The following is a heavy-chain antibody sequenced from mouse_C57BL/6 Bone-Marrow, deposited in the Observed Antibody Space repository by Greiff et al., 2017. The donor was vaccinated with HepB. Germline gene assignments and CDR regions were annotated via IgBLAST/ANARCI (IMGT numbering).Heavy chain of an antibody. CDR2: IRSKSNNYAT. D-gene: IGHD2-4*01. J-gene: IGHJ4*01. CDR1: GFSFNTYA. Sequence: EVKVVESGGGLVQPKGSLKLSCAASGFSFNTYAMNWVRQAPGQGLEWVARIRSKSNNYATYYADSVKDRFTISRDDSESMLYLQMNNLKTEDTAMYCWVRHRGGVYYDYDYAMDYWGKGTSVTVSS. V-gene: IGHV10-1*01. CDR3: VRHRGGVYYDYDYAMDY.